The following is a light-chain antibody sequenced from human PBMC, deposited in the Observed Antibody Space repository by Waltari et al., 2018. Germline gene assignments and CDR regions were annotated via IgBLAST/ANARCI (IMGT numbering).Light chain of an antibody. J-gene: IGKJ2*01. CDR2: DAS. Sequence: AVKLTQSPSSLSASVGDRVSITCRASQDISNALAWYQQKAGKPPKLLIYDASTLESVVPSKSSVNGSGTYFTLTIRSLQPEDFATYYCQHFNSYPPWTFGQGTNLEI. V-gene: IGKV1-13*02. CDR1: QDISNA. CDR3: QHFNSYPPWT.